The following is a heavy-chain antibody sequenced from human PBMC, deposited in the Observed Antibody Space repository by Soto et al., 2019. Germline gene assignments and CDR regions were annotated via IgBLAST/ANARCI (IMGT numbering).Heavy chain of an antibody. CDR1: GGSISSSNW. J-gene: IGHJ5*02. D-gene: IGHD2-2*01. Sequence: QVQLQESGPGLVKPSGTLSLTCAVSGGSISSSNWCRWGRQPPGKGLEWIGEIYHSGSTNYNPSLKSRVTIPVDKSKNQFSLKLSSVTAADTAVYYCARKHQYQLDRDNWFDPWGQGTLVTVSS. CDR3: ARKHQYQLDRDNWFDP. CDR2: IYHSGST. V-gene: IGHV4-4*02.